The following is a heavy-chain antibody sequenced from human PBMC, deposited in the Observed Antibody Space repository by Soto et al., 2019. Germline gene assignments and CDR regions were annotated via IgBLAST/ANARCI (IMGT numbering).Heavy chain of an antibody. CDR2: INHSGST. CDR3: ARGPYYDSSGYYYGAFDY. CDR1: GGSFSGYY. V-gene: IGHV4-34*01. J-gene: IGHJ4*02. D-gene: IGHD3-22*01. Sequence: SETLSLTCAVYGGSFSGYYWSWIRQPPGKGLERIGEINHSGSTNYNPSLKSRVTISVDTSKNQFSLKLSSVTAADTAVYYCARGPYYDSSGYYYGAFDYWGQGTLVT.